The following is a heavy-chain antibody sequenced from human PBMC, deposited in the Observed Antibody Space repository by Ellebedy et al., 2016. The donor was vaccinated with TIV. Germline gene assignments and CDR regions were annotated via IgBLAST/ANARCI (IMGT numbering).Heavy chain of an antibody. Sequence: GGSLRLXXAASGFTFSSYSMNWVRQAPGKGLEWVSSISSSSSYIYYADSVKGRFTISRDNAKNSLYLQMNSLRAEDTAVYYCARVRLVANSYVDYWGQGTLVTVSS. D-gene: IGHD2-2*01. J-gene: IGHJ4*02. CDR1: GFTFSSYS. V-gene: IGHV3-21*01. CDR3: ARVRLVANSYVDY. CDR2: ISSSSSYI.